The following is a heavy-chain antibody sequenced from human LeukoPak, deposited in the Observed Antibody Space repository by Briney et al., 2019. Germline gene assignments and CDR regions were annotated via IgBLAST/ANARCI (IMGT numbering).Heavy chain of an antibody. CDR1: GGSISSGDYY. V-gene: IGHV4-30-4*08. J-gene: IGHJ5*02. D-gene: IGHD3-3*01. CDR2: IYYSGST. Sequence: SQTLSLTCTVSGGSISSGDYYWSWIRQPPGKGLEWIGYIYYSGSTYYNPSLKSRVTISVDTSKNQFSLKLSSVTAADTAVYYCARAHSYYDFWSGYYRAPQHLSWFDPWGQGTLVTVSS. CDR3: ARAHSYYDFWSGYYRAPQHLSWFDP.